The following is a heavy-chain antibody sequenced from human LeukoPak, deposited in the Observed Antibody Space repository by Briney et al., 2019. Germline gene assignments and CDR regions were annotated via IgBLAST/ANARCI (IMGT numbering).Heavy chain of an antibody. CDR2: IYYTGST. Sequence: SETLSLTCTVSGGSISTSSYSWGWIRQPPGKGLEWIGTIYYTGSTNYNPSLKSRVTISVDTSKNQFSLKLSSVTAADTAVYYCASVRRGFGESSKYYAYYYMGVWGKGTTVTISS. D-gene: IGHD3-10*01. V-gene: IGHV4-39*01. CDR1: GGSISTSSYS. CDR3: ASVRRGFGESSKYYAYYYMGV. J-gene: IGHJ6*03.